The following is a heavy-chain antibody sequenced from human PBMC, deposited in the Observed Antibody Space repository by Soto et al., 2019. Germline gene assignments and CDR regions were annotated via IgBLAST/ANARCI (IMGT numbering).Heavy chain of an antibody. Sequence: GGSLRLSCAASGFTFSSYAMHWVRQAPGKGLEYVLAISSNGGSTYYANSVKGRFTISRDNSKNTLYLQMGSLRAEDMAVYYCARGLGYCSSTSCYSGRAGAFDIWGQGTMVTVSS. V-gene: IGHV3-64*01. CDR2: ISSNGGST. D-gene: IGHD2-2*01. CDR1: GFTFSSYA. J-gene: IGHJ3*02. CDR3: ARGLGYCSSTSCYSGRAGAFDI.